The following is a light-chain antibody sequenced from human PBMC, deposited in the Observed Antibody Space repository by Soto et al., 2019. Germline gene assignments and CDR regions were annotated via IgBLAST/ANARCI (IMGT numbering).Light chain of an antibody. V-gene: IGKV3-11*01. CDR3: QQRSNWPPGLT. CDR2: DAS. Sequence: EIVLTQSPATLSLSPGERATLSCRASQSVSSYLAWYPQKPGQAPRLLIYDASNRATVIPARFSGSGSGTDFSLTISSLEPEDFAVYSCQQRSNWPPGLTFGGGTKVEIK. J-gene: IGKJ4*01. CDR1: QSVSSY.